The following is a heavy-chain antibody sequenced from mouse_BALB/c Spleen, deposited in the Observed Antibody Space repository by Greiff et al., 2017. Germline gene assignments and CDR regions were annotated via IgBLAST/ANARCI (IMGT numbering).Heavy chain of an antibody. J-gene: IGHJ2*01. CDR2: ISSGSSTI. CDR3: ARSGYGSSSLGY. CDR1: GFTFSSFG. D-gene: IGHD1-1*01. V-gene: IGHV5-17*02. Sequence: EVMLVESGGGLVQPGGSRKLSCAASGFTFSSFGMHWVRQAPEKGLEWVAYISSGSSTIYYADTVKGRFTISRDNPKNTLFLQMTSLRSEDTAMYYCARSGYGSSSLGYWGQGTTLTVSS.